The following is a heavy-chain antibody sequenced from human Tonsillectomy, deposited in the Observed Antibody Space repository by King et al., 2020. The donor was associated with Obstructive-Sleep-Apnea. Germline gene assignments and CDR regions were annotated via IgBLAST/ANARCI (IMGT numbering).Heavy chain of an antibody. CDR2: ISSNGGST. Sequence: VQLVESGGGLVQPGGSLRLSCAASGFTFSSYAMHWVRQAPGKGLEYVSAISSNGGSTYYANSVKGRFTISRDNSKNTLDLQMGSLRAEDMAVYYCARLRQGDSSNAFDIWGQGTMVTVSS. CDR1: GFTFSSYA. J-gene: IGHJ3*02. D-gene: IGHD3-22*01. V-gene: IGHV3-64*01. CDR3: ARLRQGDSSNAFDI.